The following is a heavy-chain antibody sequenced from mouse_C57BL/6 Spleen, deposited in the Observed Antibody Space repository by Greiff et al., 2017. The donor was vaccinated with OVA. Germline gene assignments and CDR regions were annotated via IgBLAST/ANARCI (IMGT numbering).Heavy chain of an antibody. V-gene: IGHV1-82*01. J-gene: IGHJ3*01. D-gene: IGHD2-4*01. CDR3: ASTHYYDYDSGFAY. Sequence: QVQLQQSGPELVKPGASVKISCKASGYAFSSSWMNWVKQRPGKGLEWIGRIYTGDGDTNYHGKFKGNATLTADKSSNTSYMQLLSLTSEDSAVYFCASTHYYDYDSGFAYWGQGTLVTVSA. CDR2: IYTGDGDT. CDR1: GYAFSSSW.